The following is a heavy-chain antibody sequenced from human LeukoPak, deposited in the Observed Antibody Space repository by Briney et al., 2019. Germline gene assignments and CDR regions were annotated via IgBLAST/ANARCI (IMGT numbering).Heavy chain of an antibody. CDR1: GGSISSYY. Sequence: PSETLSPTCTVSGGSISSYYWSWIRQPPGKGLEWIGYIYYSGSTNYNPSLKSRVTISVDTSKNQFSLKLSSVTAADTAVYYCARHVHGGNNILDYWGQGTPVTVSS. D-gene: IGHD4-23*01. CDR2: IYYSGST. V-gene: IGHV4-59*08. J-gene: IGHJ4*02. CDR3: ARHVHGGNNILDY.